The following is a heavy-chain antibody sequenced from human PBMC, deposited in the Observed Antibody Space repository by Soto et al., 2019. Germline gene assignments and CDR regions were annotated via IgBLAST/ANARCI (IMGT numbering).Heavy chain of an antibody. J-gene: IGHJ6*02. V-gene: IGHV4-4*07. D-gene: IGHD3-9*01. CDR1: GASISSDY. CDR3: ARARQYLDRLAYYGMDV. Sequence: SETLSLTCTVSGASISSDYWSWIRQPAGKGLEWIGRVYARGSTNYNPSLMSRVTMSLDTSKNQFSLKLSSVKDADTAVYYCARARQYLDRLAYYGMDVWGQGHTVTVSS. CDR2: VYARGST.